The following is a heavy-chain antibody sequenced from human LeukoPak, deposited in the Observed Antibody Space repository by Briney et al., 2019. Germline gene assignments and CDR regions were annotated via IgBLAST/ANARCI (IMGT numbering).Heavy chain of an antibody. J-gene: IGHJ4*02. CDR3: ARDRVPGTSPKMDY. Sequence: PGGSLRLSCAASGFTFNNYGMHWVRQAPGKGLEWVAVISYDGRNKHYPDSVKGRFTISRDISTDTLWLQMNSLRAEDTALYYCARDRVPGTSPKMDYWGQGTLVTVSS. CDR2: ISYDGRNK. CDR1: GFTFNNYG. V-gene: IGHV3-30*03. D-gene: IGHD1-7*01.